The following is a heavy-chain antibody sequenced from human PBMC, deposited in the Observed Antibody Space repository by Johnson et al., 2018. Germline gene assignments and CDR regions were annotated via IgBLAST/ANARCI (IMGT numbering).Heavy chain of an antibody. CDR2: IKGDGREK. Sequence: VQLVESGGGLVQPGGSLRLSCAASGFTFSSYWMSWVRPAPGKGLEWVASIKGDGREKRYVDSVKGRFTISKDNAKNSLYLQMNSRGVEETAVYYCARDWGYWGQGTLGTVSS. D-gene: IGHD3-16*01. V-gene: IGHV3-7*01. CDR1: GFTFSSYW. CDR3: ARDWGY. J-gene: IGHJ4*02.